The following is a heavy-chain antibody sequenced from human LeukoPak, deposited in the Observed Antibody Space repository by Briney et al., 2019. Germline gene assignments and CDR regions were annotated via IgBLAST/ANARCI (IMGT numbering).Heavy chain of an antibody. CDR3: ASLEAMAEDAFDI. V-gene: IGHV4-39*01. J-gene: IGHJ3*02. D-gene: IGHD5-24*01. Sequence: PSETLSLTCAVYGGSFSGYYWGWIRQPPGKGLEWIGSIYYSGSTYYNPSLKSRVTISVDTSKNQFSLKLSSVTAADTAVYYCASLEAMAEDAFDIWGQGTMVTVSS. CDR1: GGSFSGYY. CDR2: IYYSGST.